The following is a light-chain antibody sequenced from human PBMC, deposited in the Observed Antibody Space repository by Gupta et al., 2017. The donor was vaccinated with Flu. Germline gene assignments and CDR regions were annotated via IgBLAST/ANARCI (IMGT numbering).Light chain of an antibody. CDR1: QSVLYSSNNKNY. J-gene: IGKJ4*01. CDR3: QQYYSTPRT. CDR2: WAS. V-gene: IGKV4-1*01. Sequence: LGERATINCKSSQSVLYSSNNKNYLAWYQQKPGQPPKLLIYWASTRESGVPDRFSGSGSATDFTLTISSLQAEDVAVYYCQQYYSTPRTFGGGTKVEIK.